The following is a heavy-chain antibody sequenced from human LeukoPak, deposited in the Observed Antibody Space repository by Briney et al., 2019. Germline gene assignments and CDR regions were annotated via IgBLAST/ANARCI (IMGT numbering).Heavy chain of an antibody. CDR2: MNPNSGHT. J-gene: IGHJ6*03. V-gene: IGHV1-8*01. Sequence: GASVKVSCKTSGYTFSSSDINWVRQATGQGLEWMGWMNPNSGHTGYASKFQGRLTMTRNTSITTAYMELSSLRSEDTAVYYCARATQGSSYYYYMDVWGKGTTVTISS. CDR1: GYTFSSSD. D-gene: IGHD2-15*01. CDR3: ARATQGSSYYYYMDV.